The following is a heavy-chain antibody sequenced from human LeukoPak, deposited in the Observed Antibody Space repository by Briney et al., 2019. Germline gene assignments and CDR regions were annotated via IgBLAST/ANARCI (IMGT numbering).Heavy chain of an antibody. V-gene: IGHV4-34*01. CDR1: GGSFSGYY. CDR3: ARLTLDWFDP. D-gene: IGHD3-9*01. J-gene: IGHJ5*02. Sequence: SETLSLTCAVYGGSFSGYYWSWIRQPPGKGLEWIGEINHSGSTNYNPSLKSRVTTSVDTSKNQFSLKLSSVTAADTAVYYCARLTLDWFDPWGQGTLVTVSS. CDR2: INHSGST.